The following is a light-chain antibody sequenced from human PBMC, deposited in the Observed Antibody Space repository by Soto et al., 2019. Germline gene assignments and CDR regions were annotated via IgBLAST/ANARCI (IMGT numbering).Light chain of an antibody. Sequence: EIVLTQSPGTLSLSPGERATLSCRASQSVSSSYLAWYQQKPGQAPRLLIYGASSRATGIPDRFSGSGSGTEFTLTISSLQSDDFALYYCQQYHDWPPWTFGQGTKVDIK. CDR3: QQYHDWPPWT. J-gene: IGKJ1*01. V-gene: IGKV3-20*01. CDR2: GAS. CDR1: QSVSSSY.